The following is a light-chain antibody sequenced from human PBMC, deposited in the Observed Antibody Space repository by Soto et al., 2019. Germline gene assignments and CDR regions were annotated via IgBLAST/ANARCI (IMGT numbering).Light chain of an antibody. CDR1: QSVSSNY. CDR2: GAS. CDR3: QQYGSSPPYT. Sequence: EIVLTQSPGTLSLSPGERATLSCRASQSVSSNYLAWYQQKPGQAPRLVIYGASNRATGIPDRFSGSGSGTDVTLTINRLEPEDFAVYYCQQYGSSPPYTFGQGTKLDIK. J-gene: IGKJ2*01. V-gene: IGKV3-20*01.